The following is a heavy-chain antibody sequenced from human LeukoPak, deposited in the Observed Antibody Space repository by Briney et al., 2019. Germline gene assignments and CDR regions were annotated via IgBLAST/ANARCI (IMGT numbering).Heavy chain of an antibody. CDR2: INPQKRDT. Sequence: ASVKVSCKASGYTFSSYGINWVGLAPGRGPEWMASINPQKRDTHYAQNFQGRVTVTAGTSTNTAYMELRSLRSDDTAIYYCARRKYGADYNGMDVWGQGTTVTVSS. D-gene: IGHD4/OR15-4a*01. CDR1: GYTFSSYG. CDR3: ARRKYGADYNGMDV. V-gene: IGHV1-18*01. J-gene: IGHJ6*02.